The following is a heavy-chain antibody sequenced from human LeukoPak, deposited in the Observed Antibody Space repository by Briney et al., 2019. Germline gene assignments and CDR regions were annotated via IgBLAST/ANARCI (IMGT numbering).Heavy chain of an antibody. D-gene: IGHD4-17*01. J-gene: IGHJ5*02. CDR2: ISAYNGNT. CDR1: GYTFTSYG. Sequence: ASVKVSCKASGYTFTSYGISWARQAPGQGLEWMGWISAYNGNTNYAQKLQGRVTMTTDTSTSTAYMELRSLRSDDTAVYYCAREYYGDYGDWFDPWGQGTLVTVSS. CDR3: AREYYGDYGDWFDP. V-gene: IGHV1-18*01.